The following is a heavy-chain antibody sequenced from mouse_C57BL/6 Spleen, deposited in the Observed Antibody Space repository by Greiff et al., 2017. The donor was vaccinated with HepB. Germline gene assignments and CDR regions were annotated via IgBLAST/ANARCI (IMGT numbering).Heavy chain of an antibody. D-gene: IGHD3-2*02. V-gene: IGHV1-69*01. Sequence: QVQLQQPGAELVMPGASVKLSCKASGYTFTSYWMHWVKQRPGQGLEWIGEIDPSDSYTNYNQKFKGKSTLTVDKSSSTAYMQLSSLTSEDSAVYYCARWDSSGRQAMDYWGQGTSVTVSS. CDR2: IDPSDSYT. J-gene: IGHJ4*01. CDR3: ARWDSSGRQAMDY. CDR1: GYTFTSYW.